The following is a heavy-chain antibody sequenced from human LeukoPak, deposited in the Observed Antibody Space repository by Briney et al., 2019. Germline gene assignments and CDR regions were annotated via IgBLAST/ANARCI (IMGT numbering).Heavy chain of an antibody. V-gene: IGHV4-59*01. J-gene: IGHJ3*02. CDR3: ARDGPDRGAFDI. CDR2: IYYSGST. Sequence: SETLSLTCTVSGGSTSSYYWSWIRQPPGKGLEWIGCIYYSGSTNYNPSLKSRVTISVDTSKNQFSLKLSSVTAADTAVYYCARDGPDRGAFDIRGQGTMVTVSS. CDR1: GGSTSSYY. D-gene: IGHD3-10*01.